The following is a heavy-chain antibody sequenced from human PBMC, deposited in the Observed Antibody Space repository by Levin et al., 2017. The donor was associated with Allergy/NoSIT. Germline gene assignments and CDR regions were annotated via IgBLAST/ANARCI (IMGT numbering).Heavy chain of an antibody. Sequence: GSLRLSCAASGFDVSRNYVKWVRQAPGKGLEWVSLVYSGGDTYYADSVKGRFTISRDKSTNTMFLQMNNLRVEDTAVYYCARDVGPWGPGTLVTVSS. CDR1: GFDVSRNY. CDR2: VYSGGDT. CDR3: ARDVGP. V-gene: IGHV3-66*01. D-gene: IGHD1-26*01. J-gene: IGHJ5*02.